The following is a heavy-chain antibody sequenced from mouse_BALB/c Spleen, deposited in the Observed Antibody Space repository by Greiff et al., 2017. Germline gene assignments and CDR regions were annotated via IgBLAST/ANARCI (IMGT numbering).Heavy chain of an antibody. J-gene: IGHJ4*01. CDR3: ARRGYGNALYAMDY. CDR2: INPSTGYT. D-gene: IGHD2-1*01. V-gene: IGHV1-7*01. Sequence: QVQLQQSGAELAKPGASVKMSCKASGYTFTSYWMHWVKQRPGQGLEWIGYINPSTGYTEYNQKFKDKATLTADKSSSTAYMQLSSLTSEDSAVYYGARRGYGNALYAMDYWGQGTSVTVAS. CDR1: GYTFTSYW.